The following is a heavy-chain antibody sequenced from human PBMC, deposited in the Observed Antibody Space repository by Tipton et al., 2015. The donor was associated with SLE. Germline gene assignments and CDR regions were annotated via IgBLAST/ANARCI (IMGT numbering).Heavy chain of an antibody. D-gene: IGHD3-3*01. Sequence: LRLSCTVSGGSISSYYWSWIRQPPGKGLEWIGYIYYSGSTNYNPSLKSRVTISIDTSKNQFSLKLSSVTAADTAVYYCARVSEAYYDFWSGYSPNWFDPWGQGTLVTVSS. V-gene: IGHV4-59*01. CDR2: IYYSGST. J-gene: IGHJ5*02. CDR3: ARVSEAYYDFWSGYSPNWFDP. CDR1: GGSISSYY.